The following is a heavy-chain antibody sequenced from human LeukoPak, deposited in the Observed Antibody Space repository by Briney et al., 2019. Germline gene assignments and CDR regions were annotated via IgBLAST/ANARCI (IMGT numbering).Heavy chain of an antibody. CDR3: ANGLLQPIAVAGTRSPDY. CDR2: ISGSGGST. V-gene: IGHV3-23*01. D-gene: IGHD6-19*01. J-gene: IGHJ4*02. Sequence: PGGSLRLSCAASGFSFSSYGMTWVRQAPGKGLDWVSSISGSGGSTYYADSVKGRFTISRDNSKNMLYLQMNSLRAEDTAVYYCANGLLQPIAVAGTRSPDYWGQGTLVTVSS. CDR1: GFSFSSYG.